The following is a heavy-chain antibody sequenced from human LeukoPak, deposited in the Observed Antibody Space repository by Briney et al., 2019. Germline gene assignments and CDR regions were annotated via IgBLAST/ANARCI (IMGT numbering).Heavy chain of an antibody. CDR2: ISGSGGGT. J-gene: IGHJ4*02. Sequence: SGGSLRLSCTASGFTFGDYAMSWVRQAPEKGLEWVATISGSGGGTYYADSVKGRFTISRDDSKNTLYLQMNSLRAEDTAVYYCAKDLGRYRNNYFDYWGQGTLVTVSS. CDR1: GFTFGDYA. CDR3: AKDLGRYRNNYFDY. V-gene: IGHV3-23*01. D-gene: IGHD1-26*01.